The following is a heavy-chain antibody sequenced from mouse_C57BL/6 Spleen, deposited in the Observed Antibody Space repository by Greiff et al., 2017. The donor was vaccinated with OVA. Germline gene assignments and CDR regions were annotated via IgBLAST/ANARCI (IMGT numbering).Heavy chain of an antibody. CDR2: IDPSDSYT. CDR3: ARRSVYYEWYFDV. V-gene: IGHV1-50*01. J-gene: IGHJ1*03. CDR1: GYTFTSYW. Sequence: QVQPKQPGAELVKPGASVKLSCKASGYTFTSYWMQWVKQRPGQGLEWIGEIDPSDSYTNYNQKFKGKATLTVDTSSSTAYMQLSSLTSEDSAVYYCARRSVYYEWYFDVWGTGTTVTVSS. D-gene: IGHD2-4*01.